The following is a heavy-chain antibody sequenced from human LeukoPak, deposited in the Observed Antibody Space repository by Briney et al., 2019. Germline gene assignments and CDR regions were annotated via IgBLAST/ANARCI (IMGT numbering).Heavy chain of an antibody. V-gene: IGHV4-38-2*02. D-gene: IGHD3-9*01. J-gene: IGHJ4*02. CDR3: ARRDYDILTGHQTLFDY. Sequence: PLETLSLTCTVSGNSISSGYYWGWIRQPPGKGLEWIGSVFHSGSTYYNPSLKSRVAISVDTSKNQFSLKLSSVTAADTAVYYCARRDYDILTGHQTLFDYWGQGTLVTVSS. CDR1: GNSISSGYY. CDR2: VFHSGST.